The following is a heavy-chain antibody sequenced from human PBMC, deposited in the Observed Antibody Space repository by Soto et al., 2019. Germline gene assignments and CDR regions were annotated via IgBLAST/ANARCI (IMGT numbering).Heavy chain of an antibody. CDR3: ARDDSSSTHYYYYGMDV. Sequence: KPSETLSLTCTVSGGSVSSGSYYWSWIRQPPGKGLEWIGYIYYSGSTNYNPSLKSRVTISVDTSKNQFSLKLSSVTAADTAVYYCARDDSSSTHYYYYGMDVWGQGTTVTVSS. J-gene: IGHJ6*02. V-gene: IGHV4-61*01. CDR1: GGSVSSGSYY. D-gene: IGHD6-6*01. CDR2: IYYSGST.